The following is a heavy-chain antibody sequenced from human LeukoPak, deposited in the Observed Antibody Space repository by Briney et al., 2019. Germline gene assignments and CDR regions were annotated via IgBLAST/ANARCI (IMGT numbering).Heavy chain of an antibody. CDR1: GGSISSYY. V-gene: IGHV4-4*07. CDR2: IYTSGST. D-gene: IGHD3-22*01. J-gene: IGHJ5*02. CDR3: ARAGSRYYDSSGYT. Sequence: PSETLSLTCTVSGGSISSYYWSWIRQPAGKGLGWIGRIYTSGSTNYNPSLKSRVTMSVDTSKNQFSLKLSSVTAADTAVYYCARAGSRYYDSSGYTLGQGTLVTVSS.